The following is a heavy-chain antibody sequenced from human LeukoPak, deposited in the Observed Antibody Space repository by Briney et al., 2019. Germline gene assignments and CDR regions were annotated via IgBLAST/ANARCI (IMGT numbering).Heavy chain of an antibody. Sequence: SETLSLTCTVSGGSISSYYWSWIRQPPGKGLEWIGYIYASGSTNYNPSLKSRVTISVDTSKNQFSLKLSSVSAADTAVYYCARVLQLESSGGDWFDPWGQGTLVTVSS. D-gene: IGHD1-1*01. V-gene: IGHV4-4*09. J-gene: IGHJ5*02. CDR1: GGSISSYY. CDR3: ARVLQLESSGGDWFDP. CDR2: IYASGST.